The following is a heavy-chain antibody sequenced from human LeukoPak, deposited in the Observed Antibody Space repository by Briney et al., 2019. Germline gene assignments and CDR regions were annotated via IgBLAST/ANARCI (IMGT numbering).Heavy chain of an antibody. Sequence: AASVKVSCKASGGTFSSYAISWVRQAPGQGLEWMGWINPRSGGTNYAQKFQGRVTMTRDTSISAAYMDLSRLISDDTAVYYCARFDQVSETAGGYWGQGTLVTVSS. V-gene: IGHV1-2*02. CDR3: ARFDQVSETAGGY. CDR1: GGTFSSYA. CDR2: INPRSGGT. D-gene: IGHD5/OR15-5a*01. J-gene: IGHJ4*02.